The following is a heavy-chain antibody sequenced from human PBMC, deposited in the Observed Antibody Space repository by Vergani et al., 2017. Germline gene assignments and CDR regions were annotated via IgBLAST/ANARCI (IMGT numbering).Heavy chain of an antibody. CDR3: VRSNYGYDF. D-gene: IGHD3-16*01. CDR2: FDPNGGGT. V-gene: IGHV1-46*01. J-gene: IGHJ4*02. Sequence: QVHLVQSAAEVKKPGASVRVSCKPSGYTFTNYFLHWVRQAPGQGLEWMAIFDPNGGGTNYAPKFQGRLTLTRDTSTTTVYMSLRSLTSEDTALYYCVRSNYGYDFWGQGTLVTVSS. CDR1: GYTFTNYF.